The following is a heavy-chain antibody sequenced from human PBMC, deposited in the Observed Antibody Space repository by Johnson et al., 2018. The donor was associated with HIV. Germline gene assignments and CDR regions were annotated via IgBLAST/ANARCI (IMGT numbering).Heavy chain of an antibody. V-gene: IGHV3-30*04. J-gene: IGHJ3*02. Sequence: VQLVESGGGLVQPGGSLRLSCAASWMAWVRQAPGKGLEWVAVISYVGSNKYYADSVKGLFTISRDNSKNTLYLQMNSLRAEDTAVYYCAREKYNSSAATDAFDIWGQGTMVTVSS. CDR2: ISYVGSNK. CDR3: AREKYNSSAATDAFDI. D-gene: IGHD6-6*01. CDR1: W.